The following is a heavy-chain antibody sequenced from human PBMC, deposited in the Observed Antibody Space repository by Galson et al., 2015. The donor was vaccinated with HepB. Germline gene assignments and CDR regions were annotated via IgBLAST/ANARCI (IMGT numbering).Heavy chain of an antibody. CDR3: AREFGIPIGAGIRDGYNFSAYYYYGMDV. Sequence: SLRLSCAASGFTFSSYWMHWVRQAPGKGLVWVSRINSDGSSTSYADSVKGRLTISRDNAKNTLYLQMNSLRAEDTAVYYCAREFGIPIGAGIRDGYNFSAYYYYGMDVWGQGTTVTVSS. D-gene: IGHD5-24*01. CDR1: GFTFSSYW. CDR2: INSDGSST. V-gene: IGHV3-74*01. J-gene: IGHJ6*02.